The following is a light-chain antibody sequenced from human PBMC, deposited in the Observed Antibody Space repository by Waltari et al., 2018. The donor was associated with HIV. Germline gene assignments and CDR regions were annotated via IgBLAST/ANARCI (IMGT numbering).Light chain of an antibody. Sequence: SSELTQDPAVSVALGQTVRIPCQGDTLRHYYATWYQQKPGQAPLLVMYGKNNRPSGIPDRFSGSTSGNTASLTITGTQAEDEADYYCSSRDNSGNHVVFGGGTKLTVL. J-gene: IGLJ2*01. CDR2: GKN. V-gene: IGLV3-19*01. CDR1: TLRHYY. CDR3: SSRDNSGNHVV.